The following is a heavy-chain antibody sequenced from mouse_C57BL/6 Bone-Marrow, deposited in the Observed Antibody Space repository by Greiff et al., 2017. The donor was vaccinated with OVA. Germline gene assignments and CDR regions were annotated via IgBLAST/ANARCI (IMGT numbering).Heavy chain of an antibody. CDR2: IRNKANNHAT. Sequence: EVQLQQSGGGLVQPGGSMKLSCAASGFTFSDAWMDWVRQSPEKGLEWVAEIRNKANNHATYYAESVKGRFTISRDDSKSSVYLQMNSLRAEDTGIYYCTRTTKDYFDYWGQGTTLTVSS. V-gene: IGHV6-6*01. CDR3: TRTTKDYFDY. J-gene: IGHJ2*01. CDR1: GFTFSDAW. D-gene: IGHD1-1*01.